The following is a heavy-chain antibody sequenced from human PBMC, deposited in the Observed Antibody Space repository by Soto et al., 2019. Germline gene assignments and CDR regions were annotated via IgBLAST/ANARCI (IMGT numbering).Heavy chain of an antibody. Sequence: QLQLQESGPGLVKPSETLSLICIVSGGSISSSSYYWGWIRQPPGKGLEWIGSIYYSGNTYYNPSLESRVTISVDTSKTQFSAKLSSVSAADRAVYYSARSSIRDYYFDFWGQGTLVTVYS. V-gene: IGHV4-39*01. J-gene: IGHJ4*02. CDR2: IYYSGNT. CDR1: GGSISSSSYY. CDR3: ARSSIRDYYFDF.